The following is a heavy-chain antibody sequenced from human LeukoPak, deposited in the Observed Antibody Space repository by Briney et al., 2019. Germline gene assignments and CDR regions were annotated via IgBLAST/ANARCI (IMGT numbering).Heavy chain of an antibody. CDR2: INPNSGGT. J-gene: IGHJ4*02. CDR3: ARVHTYYYDSSGYWNEWDY. CDR1: GYTFTGYY. Sequence: ASVKVSCKASGYTFTGYYMHWARQAPGQGLEWMGWINPNSGGTNYAQKFQGRVTMTRDTSISTAYMELSRLRSDDTAVYYCARVHTYYYDSSGYWNEWDYWGQGTLVTVSS. D-gene: IGHD3-22*01. V-gene: IGHV1-2*02.